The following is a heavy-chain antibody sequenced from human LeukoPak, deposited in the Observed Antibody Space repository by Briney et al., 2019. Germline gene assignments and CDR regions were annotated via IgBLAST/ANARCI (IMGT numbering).Heavy chain of an antibody. Sequence: GGSLRLSCAASGFTFSNYAMRWVRQAPGKGLEWVSAMSGSGDTTQYADSVKGRFTISRDNSQNTLYLQMNSLRAEDTATYFYAKASRPIDVVEMDVWGQGTTVIVSS. CDR3: AKASRPIDVVEMDV. V-gene: IGHV3-23*01. CDR2: MSGSGDTT. J-gene: IGHJ6*02. CDR1: GFTFSNYA. D-gene: IGHD2-21*01.